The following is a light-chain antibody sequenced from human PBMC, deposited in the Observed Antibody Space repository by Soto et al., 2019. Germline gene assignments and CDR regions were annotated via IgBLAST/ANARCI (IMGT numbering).Light chain of an antibody. Sequence: EIVLTQSPGTLSLSPGERATVPCRASQSVKGSYLAWYQHKPGQAPRLLIYGTSSRATGIPDRFSGSGSGTDFTLTISRLEPEDFAVYYCQQYGSSITFGQGTRLEI. CDR1: QSVKGSY. CDR2: GTS. CDR3: QQYGSSIT. V-gene: IGKV3-20*01. J-gene: IGKJ5*01.